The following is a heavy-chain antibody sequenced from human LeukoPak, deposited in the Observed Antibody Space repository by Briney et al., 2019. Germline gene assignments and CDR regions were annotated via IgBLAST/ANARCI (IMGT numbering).Heavy chain of an antibody. V-gene: IGHV1-69*06. D-gene: IGHD3-9*01. CDR1: GGTFSSYA. J-gene: IGHJ4*02. CDR3: ASPAVRYFDWYGPYYFDY. Sequence: GASVKVSCKASGGTFSSYAISWVRQAPGQGLEWMGGIIPIFGTANYAQKSQGRVTITADKSTSTAYMELSSLRSEDTAVYYCASPAVRYFDWYGPYYFDYWGQGTLVTVSS. CDR2: IIPIFGTA.